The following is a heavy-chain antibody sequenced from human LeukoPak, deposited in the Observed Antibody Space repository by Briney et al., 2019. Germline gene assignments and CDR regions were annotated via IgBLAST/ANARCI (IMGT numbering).Heavy chain of an antibody. J-gene: IGHJ4*02. V-gene: IGHV1-2*02. CDR1: GYTFTGYY. CDR2: INPNSGGT. D-gene: IGHD3-3*01. Sequence: ASVKVSCKXSGYTFTGYYMHWVRQAPGQGLEWMGWINPNSGGTNYSQKFQGRVTMTRDTSISTAYMELSRLRSDDTAVYYCARGEEASLEEITIFGVVIPYDYWGQGTLVTVSS. CDR3: ARGEEASLEEITIFGVVIPYDY.